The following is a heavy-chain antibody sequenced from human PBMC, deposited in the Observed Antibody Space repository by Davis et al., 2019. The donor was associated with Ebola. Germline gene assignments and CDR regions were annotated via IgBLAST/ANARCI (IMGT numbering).Heavy chain of an antibody. V-gene: IGHV1-2*02. D-gene: IGHD1-26*01. J-gene: IGHJ4*02. CDR1: GFTFTDYY. CDR3: ARDLSGDNILCPDY. CDR2: IKLNSGGT. Sequence: ASVKVSCKASGFTFTDYYMHWVRQAPGQGLEWMGWIKLNSGGTNYAQRFQARVTMTRDTSISPAYMELSSLTSDDTAVYYCARDLSGDNILCPDYWGQGTLVTVSS.